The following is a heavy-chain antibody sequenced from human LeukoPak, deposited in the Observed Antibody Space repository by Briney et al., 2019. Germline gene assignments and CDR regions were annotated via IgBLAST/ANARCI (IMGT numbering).Heavy chain of an antibody. J-gene: IGHJ6*02. CDR3: ARDLRPRNYYFYGMDV. CDR2: IKQDGSEK. D-gene: IGHD3-3*01. CDR1: GFTFSNYC. V-gene: IGHV3-7*05. Sequence: PGGSLRLSCAASGFTFSNYCLSWVRQAPGKGLEWVANIKQDGSEKYYVDSVRGRFTISGDNAENSLFLQMNSLRAEDTAVYYCARDLRPRNYYFYGMDVWGQGTTVTVSS.